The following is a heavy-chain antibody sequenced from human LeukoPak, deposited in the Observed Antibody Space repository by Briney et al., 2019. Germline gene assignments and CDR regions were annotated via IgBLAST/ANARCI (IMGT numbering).Heavy chain of an antibody. CDR2: ISGSGGST. Sequence: GGSLRLSCAASGFTFSSYAMSWIRQAPGKGLEWVSAISGSGGSTYYADSVKGRFTISRDNSKNTLYLQMNSLRAEDTAVYYCAAKYDILTGYYQGFDPWGQGTLVTVSS. CDR3: AAKYDILTGYYQGFDP. J-gene: IGHJ5*02. D-gene: IGHD3-9*01. V-gene: IGHV3-23*01. CDR1: GFTFSSYA.